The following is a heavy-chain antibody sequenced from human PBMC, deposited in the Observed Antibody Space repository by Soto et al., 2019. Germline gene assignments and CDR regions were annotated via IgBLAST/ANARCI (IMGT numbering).Heavy chain of an antibody. CDR1: GGTFSRYA. CDR2: VIPFYGKK. D-gene: IGHD6-13*01. V-gene: IGHV1-18*01. Sequence: GASVKVSCKPSGGTFSRYAINWVRQAPGQGLEWMGWVIPFYGKKNYAQKFQGRVTMTADTSTSTAYMELRSLRSDDTAVYYCARSEQHHDAFDIWGQGTMVTVSS. CDR3: ARSEQHHDAFDI. J-gene: IGHJ3*02.